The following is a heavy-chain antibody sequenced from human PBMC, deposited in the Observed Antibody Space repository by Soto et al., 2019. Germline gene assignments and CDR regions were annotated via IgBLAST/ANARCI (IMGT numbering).Heavy chain of an antibody. V-gene: IGHV7-4-1*01. CDR2: INTNTGNP. Sequence: ASVKVSCKASGYTFTSYAMNWVRQAPGQGLEWMGWINTNTGNPTYAQGFTGRFVFSLDTSVSTAYLQICSLKAEDTAVYYCGTSGYDHYYYYGMDVWGQGTTVTVSS. CDR3: GTSGYDHYYYYGMDV. J-gene: IGHJ6*02. D-gene: IGHD5-12*01. CDR1: GYTFTSYA.